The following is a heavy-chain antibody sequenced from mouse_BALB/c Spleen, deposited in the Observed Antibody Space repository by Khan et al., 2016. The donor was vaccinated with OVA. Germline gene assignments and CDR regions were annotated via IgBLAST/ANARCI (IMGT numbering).Heavy chain of an antibody. D-gene: IGHD2-12*01. CDR3: TRRGLYCIFVY. CDR2: INPSTGYT. Sequence: QVQLQQSGAELAKPGASVKMSCKASGYTFTNYWMHWVKQRPGQGLEWIGYINPSTGYTEYNQKFKDKATLTTDKSSSTAYMQLSSLTSDDSAVYYCTRRGLYCIFVYWGQGTLVTVSA. V-gene: IGHV1-7*01. J-gene: IGHJ3*01. CDR1: GYTFTNYW.